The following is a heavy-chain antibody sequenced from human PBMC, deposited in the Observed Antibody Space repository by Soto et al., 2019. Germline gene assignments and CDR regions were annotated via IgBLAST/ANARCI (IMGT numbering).Heavy chain of an antibody. CDR1: GASVSSGSYY. CDR3: ARGRYYFDSSTYRPFFDS. CDR2: IYYSGST. V-gene: IGHV4-61*01. D-gene: IGHD3-22*01. Sequence: QVQLRESGPGLVKPSETLSLTCTVSGASVSSGSYYWTWIRQPPGKGLEWIGCIYYSGSTNYNPSLKSRVIMSVDTSKNQFSPKLSSVTATDTAVYYCARGRYYFDSSTYRPFFDSWGQGTLVTVSS. J-gene: IGHJ4*02.